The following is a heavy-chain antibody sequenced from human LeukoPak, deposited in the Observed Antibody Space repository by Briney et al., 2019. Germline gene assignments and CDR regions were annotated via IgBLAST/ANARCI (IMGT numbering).Heavy chain of an antibody. V-gene: IGHV4-59*01. CDR1: GGSISSYY. D-gene: IGHD3-22*01. CDR2: IYYSGST. J-gene: IGHJ1*01. CDR3: ARSSPYYDSSGREYFQH. Sequence: ETLSLTCTVSGGSISSYYWSWIRQPPGKGLEWIGYIYYSGSTNYNPSLKSRVTISVDTSKNQFSLKLSSVTAADTAVYYCARSSPYYDSSGREYFQHWGQGTLVTVSS.